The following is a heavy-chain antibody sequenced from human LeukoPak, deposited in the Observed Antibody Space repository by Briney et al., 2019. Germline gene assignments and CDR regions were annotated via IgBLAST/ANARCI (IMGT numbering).Heavy chain of an antibody. J-gene: IGHJ6*02. CDR2: IRYDGSNK. V-gene: IGHV3-30*02. D-gene: IGHD5-12*01. CDR3: ARDRKRVLVDYRLYYYYGMDV. CDR1: GFTFSSYG. Sequence: PGGSLRLSCVASGFTFSSYGMHWVRQAPGKGLEWVAFIRYDGSNKYYADSVKGRFTISRDNAKNSLYLQMNSLRAEDTAVYYCARDRKRVLVDYRLYYYYGMDVWGQGTTVTVSS.